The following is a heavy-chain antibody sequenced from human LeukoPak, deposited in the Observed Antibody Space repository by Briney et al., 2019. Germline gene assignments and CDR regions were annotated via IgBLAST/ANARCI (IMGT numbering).Heavy chain of an antibody. CDR1: GGSISSYY. J-gene: IGHJ6*02. CDR2: IYYSGST. D-gene: IGHD3-10*01. Sequence: KPSGTLSLTCTVSGGSISSYYWSWIRQPPGKGLEWIGYIYYSGSTNYNPSLKSRVTISVDTSKNQFSLKLSSVTAADTAVYYCASVPHITMVRGVTNRYYYYYGMDVWGQGTTVTVSS. CDR3: ASVPHITMVRGVTNRYYYYYGMDV. V-gene: IGHV4-59*08.